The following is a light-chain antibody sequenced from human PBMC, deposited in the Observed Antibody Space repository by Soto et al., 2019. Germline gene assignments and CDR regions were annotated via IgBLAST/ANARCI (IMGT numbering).Light chain of an antibody. V-gene: IGKV2-30*02. CDR1: QSLVHSDGIAY. CDR3: MQGTHWPIT. Sequence: DVVMTQSPLSLPVTLGQPASISCRSNQSLVHSDGIAYFSWFQQRPGRSPRRLIHKVSNRDSGVPARFSGSGSGTDFALKISRVEAEDVGVYYCMQGTHWPITFSQGTRLEIK. J-gene: IGKJ5*01. CDR2: KVS.